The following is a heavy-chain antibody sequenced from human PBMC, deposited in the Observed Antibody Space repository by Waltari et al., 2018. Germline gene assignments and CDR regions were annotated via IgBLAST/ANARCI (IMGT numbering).Heavy chain of an antibody. J-gene: IGHJ4*02. D-gene: IGHD2-8*01. CDR1: W. CDR3: TTALPGYCSNGVCYNFDY. CDR2: IKSKTDGGTT. V-gene: IGHV3-15*01. Sequence: WMSWVRQAPGKGLEWVGRIKSKTDGGTTDYAAPVKGRFTISRDDSKNTLYLQMNSLKTEDTAVYYCTTALPGYCSNGVCYNFDYWGQGTLVTVSS.